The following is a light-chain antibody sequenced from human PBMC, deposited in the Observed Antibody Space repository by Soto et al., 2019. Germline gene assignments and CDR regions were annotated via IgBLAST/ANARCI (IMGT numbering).Light chain of an antibody. Sequence: EIVLTQSPGILSLSPGEGATLSCRASQSVSNSYLAWYQQKPGQAPRLLMYAASNRATGIPDRFSGSGSGTDFTLTISRLEPEDFAVYYCQQFPTWTFGQGTKVEIK. J-gene: IGKJ1*01. CDR1: QSVSNSY. V-gene: IGKV3-20*01. CDR2: AAS. CDR3: QQFPTWT.